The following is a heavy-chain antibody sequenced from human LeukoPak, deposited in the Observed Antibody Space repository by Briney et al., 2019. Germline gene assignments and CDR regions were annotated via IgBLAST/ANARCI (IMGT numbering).Heavy chain of an antibody. D-gene: IGHD3-22*01. V-gene: IGHV4-34*01. CDR1: GGSFSGHY. CDR2: INHSGST. J-gene: IGHJ4*02. Sequence: SETLSLTCAVYGGSFSGHYWSWIRQPPGKGLEWIGEINHSGSTNNNPSLKSRVTISVDTSKNQFSLKLSSVTAADTAVYYCARGWDDSSGFDGGYFDYWGQGTLVTVSS. CDR3: ARGWDDSSGFDGGYFDY.